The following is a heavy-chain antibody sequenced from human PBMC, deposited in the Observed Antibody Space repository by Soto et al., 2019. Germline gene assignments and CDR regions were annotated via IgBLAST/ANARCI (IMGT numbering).Heavy chain of an antibody. Sequence: GGSPRLSCAASGFTFSSYGMHWVRQAPGKGLEWVAVISYDGSNKYYADSVKGRFTISRDNSKNTLYLQMNSLRAEDTAVYYCAKDIVVVPAAMWGPYYYYGMDVWGQGTTVTVSS. CDR1: GFTFSSYG. CDR3: AKDIVVVPAAMWGPYYYYGMDV. CDR2: ISYDGSNK. D-gene: IGHD2-2*01. V-gene: IGHV3-30*18. J-gene: IGHJ6*02.